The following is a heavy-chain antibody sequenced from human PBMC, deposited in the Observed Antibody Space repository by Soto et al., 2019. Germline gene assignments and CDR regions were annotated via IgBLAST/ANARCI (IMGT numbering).Heavy chain of an antibody. V-gene: IGHV3-53*04. D-gene: IGHD5-12*01. Sequence: GGSLRLSCAASGFTVSSNYMSWVRQAPGKGLEWVSVIYSGGSTYYADSVKGRFTISRHNSKNTLYLQMNSLRAEDTAVYYCARASGQAGYGPFSYWGQGTLVTVSS. J-gene: IGHJ4*02. CDR3: ARASGQAGYGPFSY. CDR2: IYSGGST. CDR1: GFTVSSNY.